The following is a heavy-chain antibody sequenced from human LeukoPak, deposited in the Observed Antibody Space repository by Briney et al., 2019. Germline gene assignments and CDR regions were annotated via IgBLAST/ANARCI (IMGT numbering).Heavy chain of an antibody. J-gene: IGHJ4*01. Sequence: GGCLTLSCAGSVLSFSSYGMSWVRQAPGKGLEWVSGISGSGGSTYYADSVKGRFTISRDSSKSTLYLQMNSLRTEDTAVYYCAKRGYYDSSGYYGPFDYWGQGTLVTVSS. CDR1: VLSFSSYG. V-gene: IGHV3-23*01. D-gene: IGHD3-22*01. CDR2: ISGSGGST. CDR3: AKRGYYDSSGYYGPFDY.